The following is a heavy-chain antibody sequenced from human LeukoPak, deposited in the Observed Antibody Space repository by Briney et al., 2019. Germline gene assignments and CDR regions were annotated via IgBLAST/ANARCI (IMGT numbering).Heavy chain of an antibody. CDR1: GFTFSSYG. CDR2: IWYDGSNK. Sequence: AGGSLRLSCAASGFTFSSYGMHWVRQAPGKGLEWVAVIWYDGSNKYYADSVKGRFTISRDNSKNTLYLQMNSLRAEDTAVYYCATDFCIKPETTNGCYLEYWGQGTLVTVSS. D-gene: IGHD2-8*01. CDR3: ATDFCIKPETTNGCYLEY. V-gene: IGHV3-33*01. J-gene: IGHJ4*02.